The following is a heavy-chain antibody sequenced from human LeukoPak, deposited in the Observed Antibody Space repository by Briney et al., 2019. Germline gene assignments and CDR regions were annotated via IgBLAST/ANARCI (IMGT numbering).Heavy chain of an antibody. CDR3: AREPYCSGGSCGGYYYYYMDV. CDR2: INPNSGGT. CDR1: GYTFTGYY. V-gene: IGHV1-2*02. D-gene: IGHD2-15*01. J-gene: IGHJ6*03. Sequence: GASVKVSCKASGYTFTGYYMHWVRQAPGQGLEWMVWINPNSGGTNYAQKFQGRVAMTRDTSISTAYMELSRLRSDDTAVYYCAREPYCSGGSCGGYYYYYMDVWGKGTTVTVSS.